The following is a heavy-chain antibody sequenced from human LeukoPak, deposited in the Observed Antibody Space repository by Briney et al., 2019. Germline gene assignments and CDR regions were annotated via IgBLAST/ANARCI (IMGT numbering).Heavy chain of an antibody. D-gene: IGHD5/OR15-5a*01. Sequence: PSETLSLTCAVYGGSFSGYYWSWIRQPPGKGLEWIGRIYTTGSTNYNPSLKSRVTISVDTSENQFSLRLSSVTAADTAVYYCARGSLGREVSAFFKNWGQGILVTVSS. CDR2: IYTTGST. CDR3: ARGSLGREVSAFFKN. V-gene: IGHV4-59*10. J-gene: IGHJ4*02. CDR1: GGSFSGYY.